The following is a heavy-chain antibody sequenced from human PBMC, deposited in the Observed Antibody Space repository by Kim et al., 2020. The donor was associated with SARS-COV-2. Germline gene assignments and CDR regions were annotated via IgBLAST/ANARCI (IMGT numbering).Heavy chain of an antibody. D-gene: IGHD3-3*01. CDR3: SQERYYDFWSGALDY. CDR1: GFTFSSYG. J-gene: IGHJ4*02. V-gene: IGHV3-30*18. CDR2: ISNDGSNK. Sequence: GGSLRLSCAASGFTFSSYGMHWVRQAPGKGLEWVAVISNDGSNKYYADSVKGRFTISRDNSKNTLYLQMNSLRTEDTAVYYCSQERYYDFWSGALDYWGQGTLVTVSS.